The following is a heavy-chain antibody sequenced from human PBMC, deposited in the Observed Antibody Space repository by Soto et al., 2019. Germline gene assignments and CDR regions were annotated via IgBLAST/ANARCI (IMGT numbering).Heavy chain of an antibody. CDR2: INPSGGST. CDR3: ARDPARIVVVPAAIRTGFFN. J-gene: IGHJ4*02. D-gene: IGHD2-2*02. Sequence: GASVKVSCKASGYTFTSYYMHWVRQAPGQGLEWMGIINPSGGSTSCAQKFQGRVTMTRDTSTSTVYMELSSLRSEDTAVYYCARDPARIVVVPAAIRTGFFNWGQGTLVTVSS. V-gene: IGHV1-46*01. CDR1: GYTFTSYY.